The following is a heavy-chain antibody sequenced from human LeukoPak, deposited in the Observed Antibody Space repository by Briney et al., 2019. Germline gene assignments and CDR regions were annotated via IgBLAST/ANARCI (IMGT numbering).Heavy chain of an antibody. V-gene: IGHV4-59*12. CDR3: ARGHGSIDQIWLHSSSWYFGPNWFDP. Sequence: SETLSLTCSVSGDSISSYYWSWIRQPPGKGLEWIGYIYYSGNTNYNPSLKSRVIISVDTSKNQFSLKLSSVTAADTAVYYCARGHGSIDQIWLHSSSWYFGPNWFDPWGQGTLVTVSS. CDR1: GDSISSYY. CDR2: IYYSGNT. J-gene: IGHJ5*02. D-gene: IGHD6-13*01.